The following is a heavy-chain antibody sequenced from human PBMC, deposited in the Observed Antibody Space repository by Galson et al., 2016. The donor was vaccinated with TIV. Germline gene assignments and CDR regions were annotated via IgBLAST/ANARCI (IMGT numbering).Heavy chain of an antibody. V-gene: IGHV4-61*02. D-gene: IGHD3-10*01. J-gene: IGHJ4*02. Sequence: TLSLTCTVSGASIRGGNYYWSWLRQSAGKGLEWIGRFYSSGNSDYKPSLRRRVTISGDKSKNQVPLTLPSVTAADTAVYYCARASFGSGTYYHYFDFWGPGILVTVSS. CDR3: ARASFGSGTYYHYFDF. CDR1: GASIRGGNYY. CDR2: FYSSGNS.